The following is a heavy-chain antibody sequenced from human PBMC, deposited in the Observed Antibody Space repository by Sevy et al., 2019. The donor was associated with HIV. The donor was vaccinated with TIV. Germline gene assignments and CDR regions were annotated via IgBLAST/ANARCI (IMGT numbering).Heavy chain of an antibody. Sequence: ASVKVSCKASGGTFSSYAISWVRQAPGQGLEWMGRIIPILGIANYAQTFQGRVTITADKSTSTGYMELSSLRSEDTAVYYCARVGRMVRGVIIKGRDAFDIWGQGTMVTVSS. D-gene: IGHD3-10*01. V-gene: IGHV1-69*04. CDR3: ARVGRMVRGVIIKGRDAFDI. CDR2: IIPILGIA. J-gene: IGHJ3*02. CDR1: GGTFSSYA.